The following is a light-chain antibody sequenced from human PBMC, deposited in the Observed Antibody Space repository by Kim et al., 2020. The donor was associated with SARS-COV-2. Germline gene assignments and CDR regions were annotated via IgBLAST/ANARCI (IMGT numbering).Light chain of an antibody. CDR3: SSYSSTSTWV. J-gene: IGLJ3*02. V-gene: IGLV2-14*01. Sequence: QSALTQFASVSGSPGQSITISCTGTSHDIGGYQFVSWYQQQPGKAPKLVIYEVTHRPSGVSTRFSASKSGNTASLTISGLQTEDEADYYCSSYSSTSTWVFGGGTQLTVL. CDR2: EVT. CDR1: SHDIGGYQF.